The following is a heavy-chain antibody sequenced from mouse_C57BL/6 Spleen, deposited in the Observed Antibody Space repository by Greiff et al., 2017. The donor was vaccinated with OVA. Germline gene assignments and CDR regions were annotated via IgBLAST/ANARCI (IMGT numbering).Heavy chain of an antibody. CDR1: GYTFTDYE. CDR2: IDPETGGT. J-gene: IGHJ4*01. V-gene: IGHV1-15*01. CDR3: TKRGYAMDY. Sequence: VQLQESGAELVRPGASVTLSCKASGYTFTDYEMHWVKQTPVHGLEWIGAIDPETGGTAYNQKFKGKAILTADKSSSTAYMELRSLTSEDAAVDYCTKRGYAMDYWGQGTSVTVSS.